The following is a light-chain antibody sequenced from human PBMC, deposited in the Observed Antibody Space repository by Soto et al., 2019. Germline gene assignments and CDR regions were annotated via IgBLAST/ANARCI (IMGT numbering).Light chain of an antibody. V-gene: IGKV3-20*01. Sequence: EVVMTQSPATLSVSPGERATLSCRASESVSRNLAWYQQKPGQAPRLLIYDASTRATGIPDRFSGGGSGTDFTLTISGLEPEDFAVYYCQQYGSSLSTFGQGTRLEIK. J-gene: IGKJ5*01. CDR1: ESVSRN. CDR3: QQYGSSLST. CDR2: DAS.